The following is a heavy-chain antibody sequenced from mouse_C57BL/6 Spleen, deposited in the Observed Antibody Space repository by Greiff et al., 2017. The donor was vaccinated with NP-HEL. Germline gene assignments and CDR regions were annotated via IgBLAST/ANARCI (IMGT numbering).Heavy chain of an antibody. CDR3: ARTRTAQASYYAMDY. D-gene: IGHD3-2*02. J-gene: IGHJ4*01. CDR1: GYSFSSSW. Sequence: VQLQQSGPELVKPGASVKISCKASGYSFSSSWMNWVKQRPGQGLEWIGRIYPGDGDTNYNGKFKGKATLTADKSSSTAYMQLSSLTSEDSAVYFCARTRTAQASYYAMDYWGQGTSVTVSS. V-gene: IGHV1-82*01. CDR2: IYPGDGDT.